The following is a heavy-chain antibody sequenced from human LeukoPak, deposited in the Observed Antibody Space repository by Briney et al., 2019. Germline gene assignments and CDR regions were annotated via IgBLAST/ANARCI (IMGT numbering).Heavy chain of an antibody. J-gene: IGHJ6*02. D-gene: IGHD5-12*01. Sequence: SETLSPTCTVSGGSISSYYWSWIWQPPGKGLEWIGYIYYSGSTNYNPSLKSRVTISVDTSKNQFSLKLSSVTAADTAVYYCARAATIRDYYYGMDVWGQGTTVTVSS. CDR3: ARAATIRDYYYGMDV. V-gene: IGHV4-59*12. CDR2: IYYSGST. CDR1: GGSISSYY.